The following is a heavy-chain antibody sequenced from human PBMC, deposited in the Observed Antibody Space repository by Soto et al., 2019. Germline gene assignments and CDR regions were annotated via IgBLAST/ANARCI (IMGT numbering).Heavy chain of an antibody. CDR3: ASLSNSFRYIDY. J-gene: IGHJ4*02. V-gene: IGHV3-66*01. CDR1: GFTVSSHY. Sequence: HPGGSLRLSCAASGFTVSSHYMNWVRQAPGKGLEWVSVIYGGGDTYHADSVKGRFTISRDTSKNALYLQMNSLRAEDTAVYYCASLSNSFRYIDYCGQGTLVTVSS. CDR2: IYGGGDT. D-gene: IGHD1-26*01.